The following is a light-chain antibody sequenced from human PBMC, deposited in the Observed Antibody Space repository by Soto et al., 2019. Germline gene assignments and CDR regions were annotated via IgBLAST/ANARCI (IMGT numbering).Light chain of an antibody. CDR3: QQYDNWPPYT. Sequence: EIVMTQSPATLSVSPGERATLSCRASQSIRNNLIWYQQKSGQAPRLLIYGASTMATGIPARFSGSGSGTEFTLTISSLQSEDFAVYYCQQYDNWPPYTFGQGTKVEIK. V-gene: IGKV3-15*01. CDR2: GAS. J-gene: IGKJ2*01. CDR1: QSIRNN.